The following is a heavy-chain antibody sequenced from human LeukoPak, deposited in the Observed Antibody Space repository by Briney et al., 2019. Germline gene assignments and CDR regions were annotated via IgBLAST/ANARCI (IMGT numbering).Heavy chain of an antibody. Sequence: GGSLRLSCAASGFTFSSYSMNWVRQAPGKGLEWVSSISSSSSYIYYADSVKGRFTIPRDNAKNSLYLQMNSLRAEDTAVYYCARGIVGATSWYFDYWGQGTLVTVSS. CDR3: ARGIVGATSWYFDY. CDR1: GFTFSSYS. J-gene: IGHJ4*02. CDR2: ISSSSSYI. D-gene: IGHD1-26*01. V-gene: IGHV3-21*01.